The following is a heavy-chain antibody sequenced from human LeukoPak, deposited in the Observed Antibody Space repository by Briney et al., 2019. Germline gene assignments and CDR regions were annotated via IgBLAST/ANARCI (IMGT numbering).Heavy chain of an antibody. J-gene: IGHJ4*02. V-gene: IGHV3-21*01. CDR2: ISSSSSYI. D-gene: IGHD3-16*02. CDR1: GFTFSSYS. CDR3: AREGRSYDYVWGSYRSSFDY. Sequence: GGSLRLSCAASGFTFSSYSMNWVRQAPGKGLEWVSSISSSSSYIYYADSVKGRFTISRDNAKSSLYLQMNSLRAEDTAVYYCAREGRSYDYVWGSYRSSFDYWGQGTLVTVSS.